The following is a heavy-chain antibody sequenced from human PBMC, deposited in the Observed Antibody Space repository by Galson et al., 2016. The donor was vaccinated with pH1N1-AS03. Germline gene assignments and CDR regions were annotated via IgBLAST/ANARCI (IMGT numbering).Heavy chain of an antibody. CDR3: ATLYTDDLDY. CDR2: INPDTGST. J-gene: IGHJ4*02. V-gene: IGHV1-46*04. Sequence: SVKVSCKASGYTFTSYYLHWVRQAPGQGLEWMGLINPDTGSTNYAQKWQGRVTITADESTSTAYMELSSLTSEDTAVYYCATLYTDDLDYWGQGTLVTVSS. D-gene: IGHD2-2*02. CDR1: GYTFTSYY.